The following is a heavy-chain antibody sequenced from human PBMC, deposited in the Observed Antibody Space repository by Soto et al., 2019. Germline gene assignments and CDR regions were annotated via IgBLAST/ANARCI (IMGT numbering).Heavy chain of an antibody. CDR3: ARAAITMVRGVIITGKFDY. V-gene: IGHV4-61*01. D-gene: IGHD3-10*01. J-gene: IGHJ4*02. Sequence: LSLTCTVSGGSVSSGSYYWSWIRQPPGKGLEWIGYIYYSGSTNYNPSLKSRVTISVDTSKNQFSLKLSSVTAADTAVYYCARAAITMVRGVIITGKFDYWGQGTLVTVSS. CDR1: GGSVSSGSYY. CDR2: IYYSGST.